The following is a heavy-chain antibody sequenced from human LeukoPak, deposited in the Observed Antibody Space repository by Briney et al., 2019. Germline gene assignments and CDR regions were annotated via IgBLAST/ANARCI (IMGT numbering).Heavy chain of an antibody. CDR2: IYYSGST. V-gene: IGHV4-31*03. J-gene: IGHJ5*02. CDR1: GGSISSGGYY. D-gene: IGHD2-2*01. CDR3: ARVPAAIGRWFDP. Sequence: SETLSLTCTVSGGSISSGGYYWSWIRQHPGKGLEWIGYIYYSGSTYYNPSLKSRVTISVDTSKNQFSLKLSSVTAADTAVYYCARVPAAIGRWFDPWGQEPWSPSPQ.